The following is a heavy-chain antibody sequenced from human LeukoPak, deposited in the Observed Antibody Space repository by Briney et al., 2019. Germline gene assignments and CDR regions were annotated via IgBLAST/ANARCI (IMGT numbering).Heavy chain of an antibody. Sequence: GRSLRLSCAASGFTFSSSAIHWVRQAPGKGLEWVAIISYDGSNKYYADSVKGRFTISRDNSKNTLYLQMNSLRAEDTAVYYCAKAEGRGGSYYLVFDYWGQGTLVTVSS. CDR2: ISYDGSNK. J-gene: IGHJ4*02. CDR1: GFTFSSSA. CDR3: AKAEGRGGSYYLVFDY. V-gene: IGHV3-30-3*01. D-gene: IGHD1-26*01.